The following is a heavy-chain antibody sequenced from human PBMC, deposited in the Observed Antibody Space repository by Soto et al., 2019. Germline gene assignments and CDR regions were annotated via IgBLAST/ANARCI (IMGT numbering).Heavy chain of an antibody. Sequence: SGGSLRLSCEASGFTFTMYWMHWVRQAPGKGLVWVSRVNSDGTGTTYADSVKGRFTVSRDNAKNSVFLQMNSLRAEDTALYFCVRTIVGATKGGWFDPWGQGALVTVSS. D-gene: IGHD1-26*01. CDR2: VNSDGTGT. CDR1: GFTFTMYW. J-gene: IGHJ5*02. CDR3: VRTIVGATKGGWFDP. V-gene: IGHV3-74*01.